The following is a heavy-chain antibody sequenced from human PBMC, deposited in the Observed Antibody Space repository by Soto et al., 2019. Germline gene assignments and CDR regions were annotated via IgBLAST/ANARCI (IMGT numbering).Heavy chain of an antibody. CDR3: ARGTTSGSCWKGGYFDY. Sequence: PGGSLRLSCAASGFTFSSYAMHWVRQAPGKGLEWVAVISYDGSNKYYADSVKGRFTISRDNSKNTLYLQMNSLRAEDTAVYYCARGTTSGSCWKGGYFDYWGQGTLVTVSS. J-gene: IGHJ4*02. CDR2: ISYDGSNK. D-gene: IGHD1-26*01. V-gene: IGHV3-30-3*01. CDR1: GFTFSSYA.